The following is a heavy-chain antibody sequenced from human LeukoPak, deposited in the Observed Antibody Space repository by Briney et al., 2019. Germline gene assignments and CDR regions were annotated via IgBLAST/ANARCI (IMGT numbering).Heavy chain of an antibody. V-gene: IGHV3-74*01. J-gene: IGHJ5*02. CDR3: AREVIVVVPAAINWFDP. CDR1: GFTFRSYW. D-gene: IGHD2-2*01. CDR2: INSDGSST. Sequence: GGSLRLSCAASGFTFRSYWMPWVRQAPAKGLVWVSHINSDGSSTSYADSVTGRFTISRDTAKNTLYLLMNSLRAEDTAVYYCAREVIVVVPAAINWFDPWGQGTLVTVAS.